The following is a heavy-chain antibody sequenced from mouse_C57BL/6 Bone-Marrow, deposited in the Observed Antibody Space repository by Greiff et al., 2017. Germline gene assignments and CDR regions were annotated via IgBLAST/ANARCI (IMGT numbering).Heavy chain of an antibody. V-gene: IGHV1-42*01. CDR3: ARGLRRRFAD. Sequence: VQLKESGPELVKPGASVKISCKASGYSFTGYYMNWVKQSPEKSLEWIGEINPSTGGTTYNQKFKAKATLTVDKSSSTAYMQLKSLTSEDSAVYYCARGLRRRFADWGQGTLVTVSA. CDR1: GYSFTGYY. D-gene: IGHD2-2*01. CDR2: INPSTGGT. J-gene: IGHJ3*01.